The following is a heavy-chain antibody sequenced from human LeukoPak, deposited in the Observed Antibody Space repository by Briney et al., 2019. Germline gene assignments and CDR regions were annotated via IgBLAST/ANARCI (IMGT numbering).Heavy chain of an antibody. CDR3: ARVCRGGYCSSTSSFDY. V-gene: IGHV1-18*01. J-gene: IGHJ4*02. D-gene: IGHD2-2*01. CDR1: GYTFTSYG. CDR2: ISAYNGNT. Sequence: ASVKVSFKASGYTFTSYGISWVRQAPGQGHEWMGWISAYNGNTNYAQKLQGRVTMTTDTSTSTAYMELRSLRSDDTAVYYCARVCRGGYCSSTSSFDYWGQGTLVTVSS.